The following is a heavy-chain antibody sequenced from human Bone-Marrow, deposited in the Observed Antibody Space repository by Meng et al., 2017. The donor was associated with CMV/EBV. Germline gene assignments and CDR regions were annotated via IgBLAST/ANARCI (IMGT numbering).Heavy chain of an antibody. Sequence: SVKVSCKASGGTFSSYAISWVRQAPGQGLEWMGGIIPIFGTANYAQKFQGRVTITTDESTSTAYMELSSLRSEDTAVYYCARGRTVATIFPDYWGQGTRVTGSS. CDR1: GGTFSSYA. D-gene: IGHD5-12*01. CDR2: IIPIFGTA. CDR3: ARGRTVATIFPDY. J-gene: IGHJ4*02. V-gene: IGHV1-69*05.